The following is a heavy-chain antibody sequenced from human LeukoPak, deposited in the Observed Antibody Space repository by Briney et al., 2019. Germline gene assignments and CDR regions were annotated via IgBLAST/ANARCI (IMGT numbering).Heavy chain of an antibody. J-gene: IGHJ6*02. CDR2: ISAYNGNT. V-gene: IGHV1-18*01. CDR3: ARDYVVVVAATYYYYGMDV. Sequence: ASVKVSCKASGYTFTSYGISWVRQAPGQGLEWMGWISAYNGNTNYAQKLQGRVTMTTDTSTSTAYMELRSLRSDDTAVYYCARDYVVVVAATYYYYGMDVWGQGTTVTVSS. CDR1: GYTFTSYG. D-gene: IGHD2-15*01.